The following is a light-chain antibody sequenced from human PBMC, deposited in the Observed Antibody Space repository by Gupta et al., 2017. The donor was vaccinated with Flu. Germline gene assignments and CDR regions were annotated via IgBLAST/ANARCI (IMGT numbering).Light chain of an antibody. Sequence: QSVLTQPPSVSAAPGQKVTISCSGSSSNIGNNYVSWYQQLPGTAPKLLIYENDKRPSGIPDRVAGSKSGTSATRGITGLQTGDEAYYYGGTWDSSLGAGVFGGGTKLTVL. J-gene: IGLJ2*01. V-gene: IGLV1-51*02. CDR1: SSNIGNNY. CDR3: GTWDSSLGAGV. CDR2: END.